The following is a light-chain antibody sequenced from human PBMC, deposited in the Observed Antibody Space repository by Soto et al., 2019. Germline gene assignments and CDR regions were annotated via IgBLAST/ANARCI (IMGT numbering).Light chain of an antibody. CDR3: QQVNVYPST. CDR1: QGIRND. J-gene: IGKJ4*01. Sequence: DIQMTQSPSSLSASVGDRVTITCRASQGIRNDLGWYQQKPGKAPELLVYSASTLQSGVPSRFSGGGSETEFSLTIGTLQPEDFATYYCQQVNVYPSTFGGGTKVDI. CDR2: SAS. V-gene: IGKV1-17*01.